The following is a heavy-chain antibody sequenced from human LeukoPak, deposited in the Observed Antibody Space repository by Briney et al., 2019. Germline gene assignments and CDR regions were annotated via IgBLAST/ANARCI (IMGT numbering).Heavy chain of an antibody. J-gene: IGHJ3*02. CDR1: GGSISSYY. Sequence: PSETLSLTCTVSGGSISSYYWSWIRQPPGKGLEWIGYIYYSGSTNYNPSLKSRVTISVDTSKNQFSLKLSSVTAADTAMYYCARVGGYDSSGYAFDIWGQGTMVTVSS. CDR3: ARVGGYDSSGYAFDI. V-gene: IGHV4-59*01. CDR2: IYYSGST. D-gene: IGHD3-22*01.